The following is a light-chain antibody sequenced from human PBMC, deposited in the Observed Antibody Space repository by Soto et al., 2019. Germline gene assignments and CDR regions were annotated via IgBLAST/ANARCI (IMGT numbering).Light chain of an antibody. Sequence: DIQMTQSPSSVSASVGDRVTITCRASQGIAGWLAWYQHRPGKAPDLLIYGASNLQTGIPSRFSGSGSRTDFTLTISSLQPEDFATYYCQQAYTFPPTFGQGTKVEV. J-gene: IGKJ1*01. CDR1: QGIAGW. CDR2: GAS. CDR3: QQAYTFPPT. V-gene: IGKV1-12*01.